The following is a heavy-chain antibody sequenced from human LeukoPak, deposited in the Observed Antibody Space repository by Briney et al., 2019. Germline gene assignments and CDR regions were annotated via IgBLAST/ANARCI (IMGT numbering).Heavy chain of an antibody. V-gene: IGHV3-74*01. J-gene: IGHJ4*01. CDR2: INNDGTDT. CDR3: TRGNRGADY. CDR1: GCSFSNYW. D-gene: IGHD1/OR15-1a*01. Sequence: PGGSLKLSCAASGCSFSNYWIHWVRQAPGKGLVWVSRINNDGTDTVYADSVEGRFTISRDNANNALSLQMNSLRVEDTGFYYCTRGNRGADYWGQGSLVTVSP.